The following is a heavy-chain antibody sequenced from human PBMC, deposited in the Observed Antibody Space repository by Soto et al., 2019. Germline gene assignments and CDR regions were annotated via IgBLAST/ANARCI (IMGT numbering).Heavy chain of an antibody. CDR3: ARQGAAVPTVPLIWFDP. D-gene: IGHD6-25*01. Sequence: VQLVQSGTEVKKPGESLKISCKGSGYFFAGYWIAWVRQMPGKGLEWMGIIYPDNSNTKYSRSFQGQVTISADKSSSTASLQWSNPRASDTAIYYCARQGAAVPTVPLIWFDPWGQGTLVTVSS. CDR2: IYPDNSNT. CDR1: GYFFAGYW. V-gene: IGHV5-51*01. J-gene: IGHJ5*02.